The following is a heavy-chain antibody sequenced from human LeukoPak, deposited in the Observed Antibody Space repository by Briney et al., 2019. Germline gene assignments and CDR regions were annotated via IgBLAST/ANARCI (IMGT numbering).Heavy chain of an antibody. D-gene: IGHD6-13*01. V-gene: IGHV4-34*01. CDR1: GGSFSGYY. CDR2: INHSGRT. Sequence: SETLSLTCAVYGGSFSGYYWSWIRQPPGKGLEWVGEINHSGRTNYNPSPKSRATISVDTSKNQFSLKLSTVTAADTAVYYCARGGTFIAAAGIHWGQGTLVTVSS. CDR3: ARGGTFIAAAGIH. J-gene: IGHJ4*02.